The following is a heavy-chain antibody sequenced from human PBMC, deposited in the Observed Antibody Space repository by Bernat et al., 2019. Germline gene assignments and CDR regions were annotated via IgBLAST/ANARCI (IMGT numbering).Heavy chain of an antibody. CDR1: GGSISSSSYY. CDR2: IYYSGST. D-gene: IGHD5-18*01. Sequence: QLQLQESGPGLVKPSETLSLTCTVSGGSISSSSYYWGWIRQPPGKGLEWIGSIYYSGSTYYNPSLKSRVTISVDTSKNQFSLKLSSVTAADTAVYYCARRKAMGTDYFDYWGQGTLVTVSS. J-gene: IGHJ4*02. CDR3: ARRKAMGTDYFDY. V-gene: IGHV4-39*01.